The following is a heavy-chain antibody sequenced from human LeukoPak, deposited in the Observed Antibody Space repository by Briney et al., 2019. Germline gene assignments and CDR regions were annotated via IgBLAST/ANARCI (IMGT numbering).Heavy chain of an antibody. J-gene: IGHJ4*02. CDR1: GYTFTSYG. V-gene: IGHV1-18*01. CDR2: ISAY. CDR3: ARRLNYYDSSGYYQGFYFDY. Sequence: ASVKVSCKASGYTFTSYGINWLRQAPGQGLEWMGWISAYAQKFQGRVNMTIDTSTGTAYMELRSLRSDDTAVYYCARRLNYYDSSGYYQGFYFDYWGLGTLVTVSS. D-gene: IGHD3-22*01.